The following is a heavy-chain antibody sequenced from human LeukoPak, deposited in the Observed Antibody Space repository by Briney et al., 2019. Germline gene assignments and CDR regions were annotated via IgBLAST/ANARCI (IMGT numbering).Heavy chain of an antibody. J-gene: IGHJ5*02. Sequence: ASVKLSCKASGYTFRIHDINWVRQAPGQGLEWRGWVSPKTGRTGYAQKFQGRVYMTTNASLSTAYMELSSLRSDDTAVYFCARESERNDGWFDPWGQGTLVTVSS. D-gene: IGHD1-1*01. CDR2: VSPKTGRT. CDR1: GYTFRIHD. V-gene: IGHV1-8*01. CDR3: ARESERNDGWFDP.